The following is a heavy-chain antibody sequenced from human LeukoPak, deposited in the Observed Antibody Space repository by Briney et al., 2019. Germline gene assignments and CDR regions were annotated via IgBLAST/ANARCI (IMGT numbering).Heavy chain of an antibody. CDR2: IYSGGST. J-gene: IGHJ4*02. V-gene: IGHV3-53*05. CDR1: GFTVSSNY. CDR3: AKDLRLWFGELWLDY. D-gene: IGHD3-10*01. Sequence: GGSLRLSCAASGFTVSSNYMSWVRQAPGKGLEWVSVIYSGGSTDYADSVKGRFTISRDNSKNTLYLQMNSLRAEDTAVYYCAKDLRLWFGELWLDYWGQGTLVTVSS.